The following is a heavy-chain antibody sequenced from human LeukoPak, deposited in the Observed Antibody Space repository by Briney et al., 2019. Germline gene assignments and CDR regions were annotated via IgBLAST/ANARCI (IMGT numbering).Heavy chain of an antibody. D-gene: IGHD3-9*01. CDR1: GYTFTSYG. V-gene: IGHV1-18*04. Sequence: ASVKVSCKASGYTFTSYGISWVRQAPGQGLEGRGWISAYNGNTNYAQKLQGRVTMTTDTSTSTAYMELRSLRSDDTAVYYCARGMPVLRYFDWLLEYNWFDPWGQGTLVTVSS. J-gene: IGHJ5*02. CDR2: ISAYNGNT. CDR3: ARGMPVLRYFDWLLEYNWFDP.